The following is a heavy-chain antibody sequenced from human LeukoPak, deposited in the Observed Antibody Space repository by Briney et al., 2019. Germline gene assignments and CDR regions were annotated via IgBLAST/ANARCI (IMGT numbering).Heavy chain of an antibody. V-gene: IGHV1-8*01. CDR3: ARGPYGSGLIDY. CDR1: GYTFTSYD. CDR2: MNPNSGNT. D-gene: IGHD3-10*01. Sequence: ASVKVSCKASGYTFTSYDINWVRQATGQGLEWMGWMNPNSGNTGYAQKFQGRVTMTRDTSISTAYMELSRLRSDDTAVYYCARGPYGSGLIDYWGQGTLVTVSS. J-gene: IGHJ4*02.